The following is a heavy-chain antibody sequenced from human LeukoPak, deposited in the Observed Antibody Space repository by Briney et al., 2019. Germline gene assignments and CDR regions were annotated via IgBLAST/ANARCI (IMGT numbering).Heavy chain of an antibody. J-gene: IGHJ6*03. Sequence: GGTLRLSCVASGFTFSTYGMSWVRQAPGKGLEWVSAISGSGGSTYYADSVKGRFTISRDNSKNTLYLQMNSLRAEDTAVYYCAKDGGEYYDILTGYCPRLYYMDVWGKGTTVTISS. CDR3: AKDGGEYYDILTGYCPRLYYMDV. V-gene: IGHV3-23*01. CDR1: GFTFSTYG. D-gene: IGHD3-9*01. CDR2: ISGSGGST.